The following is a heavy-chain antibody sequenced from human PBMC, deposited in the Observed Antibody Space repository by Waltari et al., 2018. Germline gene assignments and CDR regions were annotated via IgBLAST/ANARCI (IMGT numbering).Heavy chain of an antibody. D-gene: IGHD5-18*01. CDR1: GGSIGSGAYY. J-gene: IGHJ4*02. CDR3: ARENSYGFDY. V-gene: IGHV4-31*03. CDR2: IYYSGST. Sequence: QVQLQESGPGLVKPSQTVSLTCTVSGGSIGSGAYYYGWIRQHPGKGLECIGYIYYSGSTYYNPSLKSRVTISVDTSKNQFSLMLTSVTAADTTVYYCARENSYGFDYWGQGTLITVSS.